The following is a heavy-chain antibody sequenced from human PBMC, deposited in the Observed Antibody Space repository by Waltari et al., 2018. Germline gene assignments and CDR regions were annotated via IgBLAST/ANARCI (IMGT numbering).Heavy chain of an antibody. Sequence: QVQLVESGGGVVQPGRSLRLSCAASGFTFSSYAMHWVRQAPGKGLEWVAVISYDGSNKYYADSVKGRFTISRDNSKNTLFLQMNSLRAEDTAVYYCAGGPFPYYYGSGSSYGMDVWGQGTTVTVSS. V-gene: IGHV3-30*01. D-gene: IGHD3-10*01. CDR1: GFTFSSYA. CDR3: AGGPFPYYYGSGSSYGMDV. CDR2: ISYDGSNK. J-gene: IGHJ6*02.